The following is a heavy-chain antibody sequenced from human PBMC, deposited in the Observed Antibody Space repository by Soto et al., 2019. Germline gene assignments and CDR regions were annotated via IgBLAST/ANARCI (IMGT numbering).Heavy chain of an antibody. CDR1: GFTFDDYT. CDR2: ISWDGGST. D-gene: IGHD3-10*01. V-gene: IGHV3-43*01. Sequence: EVQLVESGGVVVQPGGSLRLSCAASGFTFDDYTMHWVRQAPGKGLEWVSLISWDGGSTYYADSVKGRFTISRDNSKNSLYLQMNSLRTEDTALYYCAKDPSSGSGSPYYYYYGMDVWGQGTTVTVSS. CDR3: AKDPSSGSGSPYYYYYGMDV. J-gene: IGHJ6*02.